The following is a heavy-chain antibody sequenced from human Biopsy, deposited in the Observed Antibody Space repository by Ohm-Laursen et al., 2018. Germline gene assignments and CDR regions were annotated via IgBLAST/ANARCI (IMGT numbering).Heavy chain of an antibody. V-gene: IGHV3-11*06. D-gene: IGHD3-22*01. CDR2: ISSSSSYI. Sequence: SLRLSRAASGFPFSDYYMRWIRQAPGKGLEWVSFISSSSSYIYYADSVKGRFTVSRDNARDSLYLQMNSLRAEDTAVYYCARDVRPVTMIAEGDFDYWGQGSLVTVS. CDR3: ARDVRPVTMIAEGDFDY. CDR1: GFPFSDYY. J-gene: IGHJ4*02.